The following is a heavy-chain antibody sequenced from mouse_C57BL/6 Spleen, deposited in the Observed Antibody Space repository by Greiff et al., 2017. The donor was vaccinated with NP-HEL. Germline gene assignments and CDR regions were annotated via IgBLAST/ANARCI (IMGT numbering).Heavy chain of an antibody. CDR2: INPGSGGT. CDR1: GYAFTNYL. V-gene: IGHV1-54*01. D-gene: IGHD2-3*01. CDR3: ARGGDGPQAY. J-gene: IGHJ3*01. Sequence: VQLQHSGAELVRPGTSVKVSCKASGYAFTNYLIEWVKQRPGQGLEWIGVINPGSGGTNYNEKFKGKATLTADKSSSTAYMQLSSLTSEDSAVYFCARGGDGPQAYWGQGTLVTVSA.